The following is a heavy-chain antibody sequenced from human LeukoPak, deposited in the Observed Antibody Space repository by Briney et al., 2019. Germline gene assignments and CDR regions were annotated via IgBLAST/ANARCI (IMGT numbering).Heavy chain of an antibody. D-gene: IGHD3-10*01. CDR1: GFTLSTSY. CDR2: ISSSGSTI. Sequence: PGGSLRLPCAAAGFTLSTSYMSWIRQPPGKGLEWVPYISSSGSTIYYADSVKGRFTISRDNAKNSLYLQMNSLRAEDTAVYYCARGREGVLWFGELLDYWGQGTLVTVSS. CDR3: ARGREGVLWFGELLDY. V-gene: IGHV3-11*01. J-gene: IGHJ4*02.